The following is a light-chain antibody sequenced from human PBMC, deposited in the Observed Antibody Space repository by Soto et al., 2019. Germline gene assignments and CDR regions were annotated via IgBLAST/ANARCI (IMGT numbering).Light chain of an antibody. CDR1: QSVSSN. J-gene: IGKJ1*01. CDR3: QHYNNWPRT. Sequence: EIVMTQSPATLSVSPGERATLSCRARQSVSSNLAWYQQKPGQAPRLLIYGAYTRATGIPARYSGSGSGPELTLTISSLQSQDCAGCYCQHYNNWPRTFGQGTKVEIK. V-gene: IGKV3-15*01. CDR2: GAY.